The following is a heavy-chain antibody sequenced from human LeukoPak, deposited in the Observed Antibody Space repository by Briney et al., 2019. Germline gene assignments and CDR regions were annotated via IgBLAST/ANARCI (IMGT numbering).Heavy chain of an antibody. V-gene: IGHV3-21*01. CDR3: ARDRITVTWRGMDV. CDR2: ISSSSSYI. J-gene: IGHJ6*02. D-gene: IGHD4-17*01. Sequence: GGSLRLSCAASGFTFSSYSMNWVRQAPGKGLEWVSSISSSSSYIYYADSVKGRFTISRDNAKNSLYLQMNSLRAEDAAVYYCARDRITVTWRGMDVWGQGTTVTVSS. CDR1: GFTFSSYS.